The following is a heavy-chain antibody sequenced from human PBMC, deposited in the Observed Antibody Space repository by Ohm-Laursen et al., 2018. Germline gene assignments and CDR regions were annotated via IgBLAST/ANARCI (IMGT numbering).Heavy chain of an antibody. J-gene: IGHJ4*02. Sequence: TLSLTCTVSGGSISSYYWSWIRQPPGKGLEWIGYIYYSGSTNYNPSLKSRVTISVDTSKNQFSLKLSSVTATDTAVYFCARQRNSSQPIDYWGQGTLVTVSS. CDR3: ARQRNSSQPIDY. D-gene: IGHD2/OR15-2a*01. CDR1: GGSISSYY. CDR2: IYYSGST. V-gene: IGHV4-59*08.